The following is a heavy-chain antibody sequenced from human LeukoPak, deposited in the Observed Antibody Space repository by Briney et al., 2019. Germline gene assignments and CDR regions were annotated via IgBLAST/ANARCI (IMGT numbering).Heavy chain of an antibody. CDR1: GISISSSSYY. CDR2: INHSGST. D-gene: IGHD6-13*01. J-gene: IGHJ4*02. V-gene: IGHV4-39*01. Sequence: SETLSLTCSVSGISISSSSYYWGWIRQPPGTGLEWIGEINHSGSTNYNPSLKSRVTISVDTSKNQFSLKLSSVTAADTAVYYCARHRVAAALHSWGQGTLVTVSS. CDR3: ARHRVAAALHS.